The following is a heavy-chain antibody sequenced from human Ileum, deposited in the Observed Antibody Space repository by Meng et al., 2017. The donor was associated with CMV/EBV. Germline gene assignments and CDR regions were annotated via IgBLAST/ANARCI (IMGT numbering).Heavy chain of an antibody. D-gene: IGHD1-1*01. V-gene: IGHV3-7*03. J-gene: IGHJ4*02. Sequence: GGSLSLSCAASGFTFSSYWMHWVRHAPGKGLEWVANIKQDGSEKYYVDSVKGRFTISRDNAKNSLYLQMNSLRAEDTAVYYCAKRSTTGTTASGYWGQGTLVTVSS. CDR3: AKRSTTGTTASGY. CDR1: GFTFSSYW. CDR2: IKQDGSEK.